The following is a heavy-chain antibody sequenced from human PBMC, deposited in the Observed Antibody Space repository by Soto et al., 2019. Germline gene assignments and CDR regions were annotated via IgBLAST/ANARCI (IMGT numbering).Heavy chain of an antibody. J-gene: IGHJ6*02. CDR2: ISGSGSSI. CDR1: GFTFSDYY. CDR3: AKDLGSSSFVGDYGLDV. Sequence: QVQLVESGGGLVKPGGSLRLSCSASGFTFSDYYMSWIRQAPGKGLEWVSYISGSGSSIYYADSVKGRFTISRDNSKNTLYLQVNSLRAEDTAVYYCAKDLGSSSFVGDYGLDVWGQGTTVTVSS. V-gene: IGHV3-11*04. D-gene: IGHD6-6*01.